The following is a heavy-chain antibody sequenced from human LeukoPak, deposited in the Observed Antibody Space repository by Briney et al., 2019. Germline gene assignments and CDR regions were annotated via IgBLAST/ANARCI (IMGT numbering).Heavy chain of an antibody. D-gene: IGHD3-10*01. CDR1: GFTFDDYA. CDR2: ISWEGDTT. Sequence: GGSLRLSCAASGFTFDDYAMHWVRQAPGKGLEWVALISWEGDTTYYADSVRGRFTISRDNSKNSLYLQMNSLRTEDTAFYYCTRDTDYGSATNYFDSWGREPWSASPQ. V-gene: IGHV3-43*01. CDR3: TRDTDYGSATNYFDS. J-gene: IGHJ4*02.